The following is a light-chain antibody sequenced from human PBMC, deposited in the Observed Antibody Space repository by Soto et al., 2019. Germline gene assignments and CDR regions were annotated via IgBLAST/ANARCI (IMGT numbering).Light chain of an antibody. CDR1: QSVSSN. J-gene: IGKJ1*01. V-gene: IGKV3-15*01. CDR2: GAS. CDR3: QQYNNWPQT. Sequence: EIVMTQSPATLSVSPGERATLSCRASQSVSSNLAWYQQKPGQAPRLLISGASTRATGIPARFSGSGSGTDFTLTISSLQSEDFAVYYCQQYNNWPQTFGQGTKVEIK.